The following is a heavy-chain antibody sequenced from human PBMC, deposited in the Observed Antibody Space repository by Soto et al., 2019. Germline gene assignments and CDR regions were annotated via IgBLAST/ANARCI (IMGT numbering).Heavy chain of an antibody. Sequence: GGSLRLSCAASGFTFSSYAMSWVRQAPGKGLEWVSAISGSGGSTYYADSVKGRFTISRDNSKNTLYLQMNSLRAEDTAVYFCAKGRTIVVVTDFDYWGQGTLVTVSS. CDR2: ISGSGGST. J-gene: IGHJ4*02. V-gene: IGHV3-23*01. D-gene: IGHD2-21*02. CDR3: AKGRTIVVVTDFDY. CDR1: GFTFSSYA.